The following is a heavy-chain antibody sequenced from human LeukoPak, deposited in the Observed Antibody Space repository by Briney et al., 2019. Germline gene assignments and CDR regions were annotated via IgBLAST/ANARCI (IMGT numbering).Heavy chain of an antibody. Sequence: PGGSLRLSCAASGFMFSSYWMRWVRQAPGKGLVWVSRINSDGSITSYADSVKGRFTISRDNAKNTPYLQMNSLRAEDTAVYYCTRDSSSTLGYWGQGTLVTVSS. CDR2: INSDGSIT. CDR1: GFMFSSYW. D-gene: IGHD6-13*01. V-gene: IGHV3-74*01. J-gene: IGHJ4*02. CDR3: TRDSSSTLGY.